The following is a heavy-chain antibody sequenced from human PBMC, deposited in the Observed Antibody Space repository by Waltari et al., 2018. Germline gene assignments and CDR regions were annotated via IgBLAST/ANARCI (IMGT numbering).Heavy chain of an antibody. CDR3: ARRGTMVRGVRRTYYMDV. CDR1: GGSFSGSY. Sequence: QVQLQQWGAGLLKPSETLSLTCAVYGGSFSGSYWSWIRQPPGKGLEWIGEINHSGSTNYNPSLKSRVTISVDTSKNQFSLKLSSVTAADTAVYYCARRGTMVRGVRRTYYMDVWGKGTTVTVSS. D-gene: IGHD3-10*01. J-gene: IGHJ6*03. CDR2: INHSGST. V-gene: IGHV4-34*01.